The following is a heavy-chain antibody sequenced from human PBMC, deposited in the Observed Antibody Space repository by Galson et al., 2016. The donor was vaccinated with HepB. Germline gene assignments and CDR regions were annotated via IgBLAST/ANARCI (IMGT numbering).Heavy chain of an antibody. Sequence: ETLSLTCTVSSGAISVYYRTWIRPSPGKGLEWIGYVFRDGSTDYHPSLNSRVTMSLDTSRNQFSLKLNSVTAADTAVYYCVKVRDGGRVDRWGQGILVTVSS. D-gene: IGHD5-24*01. CDR2: VFRDGST. J-gene: IGHJ1*01. CDR1: SGAISVYY. V-gene: IGHV4-59*01. CDR3: VKVRDGGRVDR.